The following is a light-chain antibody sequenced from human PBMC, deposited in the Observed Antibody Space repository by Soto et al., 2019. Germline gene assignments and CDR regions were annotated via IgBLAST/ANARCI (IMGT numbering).Light chain of an antibody. J-gene: IGLJ1*01. Sequence: SYELTQPPSVSVAPGQTATITCGGNNIGSKSVHWYQQKPGQAPVLVVYDDSDRPSGIPERFSGSKSGSTATLTISRVAAGDEADYYCQVWDSSGDHYVFGTGTKLTVL. CDR1: NIGSKS. CDR2: DDS. V-gene: IGLV3-21*02. CDR3: QVWDSSGDHYV.